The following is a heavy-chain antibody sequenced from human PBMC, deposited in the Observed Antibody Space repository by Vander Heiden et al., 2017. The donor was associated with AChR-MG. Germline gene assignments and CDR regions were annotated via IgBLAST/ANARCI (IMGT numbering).Heavy chain of an antibody. CDR2: VHHSGNT. CDR3: ARPRLQNCGGECNYGLDV. V-gene: IGHV4-34*01. Sequence: QVQLRVAGLLKPSETLSLTCGVSGGSFSAYYWSWIRHLPGKGLEWIGEVHHSGNTKYNPSLESRVTFSVDSAKNQFSLRLTSVSAADTALYYCARPRLQNCGGECNYGLDVWGQGTAVIVSS. J-gene: IGHJ6*02. D-gene: IGHD2-21*01. CDR1: GGSFSAYY.